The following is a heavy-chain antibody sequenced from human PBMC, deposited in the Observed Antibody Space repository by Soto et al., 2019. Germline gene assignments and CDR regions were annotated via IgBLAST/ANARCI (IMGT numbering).Heavy chain of an antibody. CDR1: GGSIISGGYS. Sequence: PSETLSLTCTVSGGSIISGGYSWTWIRQPPGTGLEWIGEINHSGSTNYNPSLKSRVTISVDTSKNQFSLKLTSVTAADTAVYYCARGDYHDTSGPFSDAFDIWGQGTMVTVSS. CDR3: ARGDYHDTSGPFSDAFDI. CDR2: INHSGST. D-gene: IGHD3-22*01. J-gene: IGHJ3*02. V-gene: IGHV4-34*01.